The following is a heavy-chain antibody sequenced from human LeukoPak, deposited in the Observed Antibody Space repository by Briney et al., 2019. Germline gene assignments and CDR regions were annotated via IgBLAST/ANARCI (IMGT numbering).Heavy chain of an antibody. D-gene: IGHD1-1*01. J-gene: IGHJ4*02. Sequence: ASVKVSCKASGYTFTDYYMHWVRQAPGQGLEWMGWINPNSGGTNYAQKFQGRVTMTRDTSISTAYMELSRLRSDDTAVYYCARNDPLKVEVDYWGQGTLVTVSS. CDR1: GYTFTDYY. CDR2: INPNSGGT. V-gene: IGHV1-2*02. CDR3: ARNDPLKVEVDY.